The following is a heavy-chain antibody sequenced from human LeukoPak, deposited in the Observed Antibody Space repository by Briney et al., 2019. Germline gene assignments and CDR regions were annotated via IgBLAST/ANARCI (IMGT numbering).Heavy chain of an antibody. V-gene: IGHV1-69*15. CDR1: GGTFSSYA. CDR3: AREPYGSGSYYNVLYFDY. Sequence: ASVKVSCKASGGTFSSYAISWVRQAPGQGLEWMGRIIPIFGTANYAQKFQGRVTITADESTSTAYMELSSLRSEDTAVYYCAREPYGSGSYYNVLYFDYWGQGTLVTVSS. J-gene: IGHJ4*02. CDR2: IIPIFGTA. D-gene: IGHD3-10*01.